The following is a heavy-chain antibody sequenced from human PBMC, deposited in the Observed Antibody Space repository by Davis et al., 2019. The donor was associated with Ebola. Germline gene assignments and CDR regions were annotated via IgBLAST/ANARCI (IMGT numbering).Heavy chain of an antibody. CDR1: GYTFTGYY. D-gene: IGHD2-15*01. Sequence: ASVKVSCKPSGYTFTGYYMHWVRQAPGQGLEWMGWISAYNGNTNYAQKLQGRVTMTTDTSTSTAYMELRSLRSDDTAVYYCARDGSDAFDIWGQGTMVTVSS. V-gene: IGHV1-18*01. CDR3: ARDGSDAFDI. CDR2: ISAYNGNT. J-gene: IGHJ3*02.